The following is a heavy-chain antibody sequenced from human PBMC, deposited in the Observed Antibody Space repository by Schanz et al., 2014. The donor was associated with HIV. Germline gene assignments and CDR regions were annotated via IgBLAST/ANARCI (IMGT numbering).Heavy chain of an antibody. CDR1: GGSFSGYY. V-gene: IGHV4-34*11. Sequence: QVQLQQWGAGLLKPSETLSLTCAVYGGSFSGYYWTWIRQPPGKGPEWIGFVSYSGSTKYNPSLKSRITISVDTSKNQFSLKMDSVTAADTAVYYCARALNRGSSSWYIWYFDYWGQGTLVTVS. D-gene: IGHD6-13*01. CDR2: VSYSGST. CDR3: ARALNRGSSSWYIWYFDY. J-gene: IGHJ4*02.